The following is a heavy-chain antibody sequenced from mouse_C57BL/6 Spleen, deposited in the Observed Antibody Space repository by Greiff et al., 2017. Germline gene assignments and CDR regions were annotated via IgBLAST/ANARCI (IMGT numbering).Heavy chain of an antibody. D-gene: IGHD1-1*01. CDR2: ISSGSSTI. V-gene: IGHV5-17*01. J-gene: IGHJ4*01. CDR1: GFTFSDYG. CDR3: ARRLYYGSRGYAMDY. Sequence: EVMLVESGGGLVKPGGSLKLSCAASGFTFSDYGMHWVRQAPEKGLEWVAYISSGSSTIYYADTVKGRFTISSDNAKNTLFLQMTSLRSEDTDKYYCARRLYYGSRGYAMDYWGQGTSVTVSS.